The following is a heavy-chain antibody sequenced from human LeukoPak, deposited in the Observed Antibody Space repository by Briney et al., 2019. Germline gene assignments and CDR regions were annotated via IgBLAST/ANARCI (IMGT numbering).Heavy chain of an antibody. J-gene: IGHJ5*02. CDR3: AREGKNSGRQYNWFDP. Sequence: ASVKVSCKASGYTLTGYYMHWVRQAPGQGLEWMGRINPNSGGTNYAQKFQGRVTMTRDTSISTAYMELSRLRSDDTAVYYCAREGKNSGRQYNWFDPWGQGPLVTVSS. CDR1: GYTLTGYY. CDR2: INPNSGGT. D-gene: IGHD1-26*01. V-gene: IGHV1-2*06.